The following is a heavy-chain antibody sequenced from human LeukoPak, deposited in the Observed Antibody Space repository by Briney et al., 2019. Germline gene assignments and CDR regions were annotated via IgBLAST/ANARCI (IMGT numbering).Heavy chain of an antibody. CDR3: AKGGFKATVTGD. J-gene: IGHJ4*02. D-gene: IGHD4-17*01. V-gene: IGHV3-23*01. CDR1: GFPFSSYA. CDR2: ISGSGGST. Sequence: GGSLRLSCAASGFPFSSYAMSWVRQAPGKGLEWVSAISGSGGSTYYADSVKGRFTISRDNPKNTLYLQMNSLRAEDTAAYYCAKGGFKATVTGDWGQGTLVTVSS.